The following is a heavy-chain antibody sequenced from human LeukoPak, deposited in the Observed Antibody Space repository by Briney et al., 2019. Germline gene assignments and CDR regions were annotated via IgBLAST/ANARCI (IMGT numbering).Heavy chain of an antibody. V-gene: IGHV1-18*01. D-gene: IGHD1-26*01. CDR3: AKYSGNCGLDY. CDR1: GYTFTNYG. Sequence: ASVKVSCKASGYTFTNYGISWVRQAPGQGLEWMGWISAYNGNTNYAQNLQGRVTMTTDTSTSTAYMELRSLRSDDTAMYYCAKYSGNCGLDYWGQGTLVTVSS. J-gene: IGHJ4*02. CDR2: ISAYNGNT.